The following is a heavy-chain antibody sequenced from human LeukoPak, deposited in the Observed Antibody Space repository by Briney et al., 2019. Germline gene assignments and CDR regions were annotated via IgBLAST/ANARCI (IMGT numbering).Heavy chain of an antibody. CDR3: ARDLADLVVPAASDFDY. D-gene: IGHD2-2*01. J-gene: IGHJ4*02. CDR1: GYSISSGYY. CDR2: IYHSGST. Sequence: SETLSLTCTVSGYSISSGYYWGWIRQPPGKGLEWIGSIYHSGSTYYNPSLKSRVTISEDTSKNQFSLKLSSVTAADTAVYYCARDLADLVVPAASDFDYWGQGTLVTVSS. V-gene: IGHV4-38-2*02.